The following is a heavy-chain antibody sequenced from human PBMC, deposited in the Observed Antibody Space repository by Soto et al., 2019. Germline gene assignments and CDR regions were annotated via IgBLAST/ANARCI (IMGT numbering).Heavy chain of an antibody. J-gene: IGHJ6*02. CDR1: GYTFSNYG. D-gene: IGHD6-19*01. CDR3: FRFIMVGGWFDPNYYHGMDD. Sequence: QVQLVQSGAEVKKPGASVTVSCKTSGYTFSNYGINWVRQAPGQGLERMGWISGYNGNTNYAQTVQGRITMTTDTSTGTVYKKRGTLKSDDTVICYCFRFIMVGGWFDPNYYHGMDDWGQGTTVTVSS. V-gene: IGHV1-18*01. CDR2: ISGYNGNT.